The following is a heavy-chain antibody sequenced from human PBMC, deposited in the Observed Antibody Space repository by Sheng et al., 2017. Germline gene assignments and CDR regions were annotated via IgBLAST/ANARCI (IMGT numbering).Heavy chain of an antibody. CDR1: GGSFSGYY. CDR3: ARHLKGVEYGGLWFDP. Sequence: QVQLQQWGAGLLKPSETLSLTCAVYGGSFSGYYWSWIRQPPGKGLEWIGEINHSGSTNYNPSLKSRVTISVDTSKNQFSLKLSSVTAADTAVYYCARHLKGVEYGGLWFDPWGQGTLVTVSS. V-gene: IGHV4-34*01. CDR2: INHSGST. D-gene: IGHD4-17*01. J-gene: IGHJ5*02.